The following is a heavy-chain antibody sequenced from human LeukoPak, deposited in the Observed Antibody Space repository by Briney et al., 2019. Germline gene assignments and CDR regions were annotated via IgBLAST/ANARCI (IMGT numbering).Heavy chain of an antibody. CDR1: GGSFSGYY. J-gene: IGHJ6*02. CDR3: ARCRRYGPYYYYYYGMDV. Sequence: SETLSLTCAVYGGSFSGYYWSWIRQPPGKGLEWIGEINHSGSTNYNPSLKSRVTISVDTSKNQFSLKLSSVTAADTAVYHCARCRRYGPYYYYYYGMDVWGQGTTVTVSS. D-gene: IGHD1-1*01. CDR2: INHSGST. V-gene: IGHV4-34*01.